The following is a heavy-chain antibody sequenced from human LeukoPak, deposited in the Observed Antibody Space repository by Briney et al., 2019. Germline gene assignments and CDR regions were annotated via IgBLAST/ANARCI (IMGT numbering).Heavy chain of an antibody. J-gene: IGHJ4*02. CDR2: IYYSGST. CDR1: GGSISSYD. Sequence: SETLSLTCTVSGGSISSYDWSWIRQTPGKGLEWIGDIYYSGSTNYNASLKSRVTISVETSKNQFSLKLSSVTAADTAVYYCARFIVERYYYHSSGMYYFDYWGQGTLVTVSS. D-gene: IGHD3-22*01. CDR3: ARFIVERYYYHSSGMYYFDY. V-gene: IGHV4-59*08.